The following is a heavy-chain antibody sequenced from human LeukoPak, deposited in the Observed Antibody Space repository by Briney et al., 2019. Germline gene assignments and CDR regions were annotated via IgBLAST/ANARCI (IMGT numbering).Heavy chain of an antibody. CDR1: GGSISSYY. D-gene: IGHD3-16*01. Sequence: SETLSLTCTVSGGSISSYYWSWIRQPPGKGLEWIGYIYYSGSTNYNPSLKSRVTISVDTSKNQFSVRLTSVTAADTAVYFCARDTGLPRGKAYYYYYMDVWGKGTTVTVSS. CDR2: IYYSGST. CDR3: ARDTGLPRGKAYYYYYMDV. V-gene: IGHV4-59*12. J-gene: IGHJ6*03.